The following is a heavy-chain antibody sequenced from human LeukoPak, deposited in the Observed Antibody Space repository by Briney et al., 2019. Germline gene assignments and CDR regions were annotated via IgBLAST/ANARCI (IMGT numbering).Heavy chain of an antibody. CDR2: INTNTGNP. CDR1: GYTFTTYA. Sequence: GASVKVSCKASGYTFTTYAMNWVRQAPGQGLEWMGWINTNTGNPTYAQGFTGRFVFSLDTSVSTAYLQISSLKAEDTAVYCCASHRPYSSSWYAFDIWGQGTMVTVSS. CDR3: ASHRPYSSSWYAFDI. D-gene: IGHD6-13*01. V-gene: IGHV7-4-1*02. J-gene: IGHJ3*02.